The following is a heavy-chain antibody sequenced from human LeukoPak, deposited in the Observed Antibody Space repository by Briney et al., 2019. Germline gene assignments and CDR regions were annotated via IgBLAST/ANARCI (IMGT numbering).Heavy chain of an antibody. CDR3: AKTTAGYSSGRYPGWPVDY. J-gene: IGHJ4*02. CDR1: GFTFGSYA. CDR2: ISGSGGST. Sequence: GGSLRLSCAASGFTFGSYAMYWVRQAPGKGLEWVSGISGSGGSTFYADSVKGRFTISRDNSENTVYLQMNGLRADDTAVYYCAKTTAGYSSGRYPGWPVDYWGQGTLVTVSS. V-gene: IGHV3-23*01. D-gene: IGHD6-19*01.